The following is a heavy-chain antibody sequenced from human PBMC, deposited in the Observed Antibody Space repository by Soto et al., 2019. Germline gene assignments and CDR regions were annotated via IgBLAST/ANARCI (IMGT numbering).Heavy chain of an antibody. CDR2: IKQDGSEK. CDR1: GFTFSSYW. Sequence: PGGSLRLSCAASGFTFSSYWMSWVRQAPGKGLKGVANIKQDGSEKNYVDSVKGRLTISRDNAKNSLYLKMNSMSAEDTAVYYCARQRYYYDSSGYYYESSSHFDCRGRGTLVTVSS. J-gene: IGHJ4*02. V-gene: IGHV3-7*03. CDR3: ARQRYYYDSSGYYYESSSHFDC. D-gene: IGHD3-22*01.